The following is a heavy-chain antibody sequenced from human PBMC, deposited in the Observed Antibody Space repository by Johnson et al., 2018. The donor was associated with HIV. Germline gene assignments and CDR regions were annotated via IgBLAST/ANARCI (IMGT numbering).Heavy chain of an antibody. J-gene: IGHJ3*02. D-gene: IGHD3-3*01. CDR2: IWYAGNNK. CDR1: GFTFSSYG. V-gene: IGHV3-33*08. Sequence: QVQLVESGGGVVQPGRSLRLSCAASGFTFSSYGMHWVRQAPGKGLQWVAAIWYAGNNKYYADSVKGRFTVSRDNSKNTLYLQMNSLRAEDTAMYYCARDRPSSSLWGGYDAFDIWSQGTRVTVSS. CDR3: ARDRPSSSLWGGYDAFDI.